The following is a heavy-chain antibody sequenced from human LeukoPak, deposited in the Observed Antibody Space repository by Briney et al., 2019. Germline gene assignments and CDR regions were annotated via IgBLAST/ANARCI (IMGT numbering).Heavy chain of an antibody. J-gene: IGHJ3*01. V-gene: IGHV3-74*01. CDR3: IVVVEPPDSDGFDV. CDR2: INADGSTT. D-gene: IGHD1-14*01. Sequence: PGGSLRLSCAASGFTFGNSWLHWVRQAPGKGLVWVSLINADGSTTSYADSVKGRFTISRDNARSTLSLEMNSLTIEDTAVYYCIVVVEPPDSDGFDVWGQGTMITVSS. CDR1: GFTFGNSW.